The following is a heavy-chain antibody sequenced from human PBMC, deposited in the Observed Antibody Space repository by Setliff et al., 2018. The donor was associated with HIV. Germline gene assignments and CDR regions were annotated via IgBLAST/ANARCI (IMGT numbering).Heavy chain of an antibody. Sequence: GGSLRLSCAASGFTFQNYAMTWVRQVPGEGLEWVSSIGGSDRDINYANFVKGRFTISRDNSKNMLYLQMNSLRVEDTAVYYCARGTMYDSRGYLSHYFDYWGQGTPVTVSS. J-gene: IGHJ4*02. CDR2: IGGSDRDI. D-gene: IGHD3-22*01. CDR1: GFTFQNYA. V-gene: IGHV3-23*01. CDR3: ARGTMYDSRGYLSHYFDY.